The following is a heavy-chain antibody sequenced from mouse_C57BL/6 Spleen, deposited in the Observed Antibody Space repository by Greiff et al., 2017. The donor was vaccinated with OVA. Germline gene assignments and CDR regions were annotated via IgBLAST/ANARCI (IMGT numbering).Heavy chain of an antibody. V-gene: IGHV1-54*01. Sequence: VKLMESGAELVRPGTSVKVSCKASGYAFTNYLIEWVKQRPGQGLEWIGVINPGSGGTNYNEKFKGKATLTADKSSSTAYMQLSSLTSEDSAVYFWARSDGNYRYYAMDYWGQGTSVTVSS. CDR2: INPGSGGT. CDR3: ARSDGNYRYYAMDY. J-gene: IGHJ4*01. CDR1: GYAFTNYL. D-gene: IGHD2-1*01.